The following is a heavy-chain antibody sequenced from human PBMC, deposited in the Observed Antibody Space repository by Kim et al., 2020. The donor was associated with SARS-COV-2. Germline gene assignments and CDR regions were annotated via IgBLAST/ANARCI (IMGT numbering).Heavy chain of an antibody. Sequence: GGSLRLSCTTSGFSLRSFSMYWVRQAPGKGLEWVAYFQLDGSVMSYVDSVRGRFTASRDTSQNKLYLQMNSLRVEDTAVYFCAKDRFTDGHYEFDFWGQGTLVTVSS. CDR2: FQLDGSVM. D-gene: IGHD3-22*01. CDR1: GFSLRSFS. CDR3: AKDRFTDGHYEFDF. V-gene: IGHV3-30*02. J-gene: IGHJ4*02.